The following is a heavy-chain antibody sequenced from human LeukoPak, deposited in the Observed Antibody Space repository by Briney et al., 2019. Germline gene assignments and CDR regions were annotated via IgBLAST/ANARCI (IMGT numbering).Heavy chain of an antibody. V-gene: IGHV4-4*07. CDR3: ARVSRVGATDFDY. Sequence: PSETLSLTCSVSGGSIFSYYWSWIRQPAGKGLEWIGRIYTSGSTNYNPSLKSRVTISVDTSKNQFSLKLSSVTAADTAVYYCARVSRVGATDFDYWGQGTLVTVSS. D-gene: IGHD1-26*01. J-gene: IGHJ4*02. CDR2: IYTSGST. CDR1: GGSIFSYY.